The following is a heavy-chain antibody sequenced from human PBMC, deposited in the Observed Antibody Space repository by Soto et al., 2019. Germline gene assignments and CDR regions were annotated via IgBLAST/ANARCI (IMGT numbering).Heavy chain of an antibody. D-gene: IGHD5-18*01. CDR1: GFGLDAYD. Sequence: QVKLVESGGGVVQPGGSLRLPCAASGFGLDAYDILWVPGAPRKGLEWVAVITYDGSHQYYRDSVKGRFTISRDNVRKTMFLQMDNVQPEDTAMYFCARGSQYNYGPLAYFDYWGQGTLVTVSS. CDR2: ITYDGSHQ. J-gene: IGHJ4*02. CDR3: ARGSQYNYGPLAYFDY. V-gene: IGHV3-30*03.